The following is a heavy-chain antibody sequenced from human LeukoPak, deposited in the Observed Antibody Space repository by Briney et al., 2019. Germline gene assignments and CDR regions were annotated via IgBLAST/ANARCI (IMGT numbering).Heavy chain of an antibody. CDR1: GGSISSYY. J-gene: IGHJ4*02. CDR3: ARGDYSSSSGLYYFDY. Sequence: SSETLSLTCTVSGGSISSYYWSWIRQPPGKGLEWLGYIYYSGSTNYNPSLKSRVTISVDTSKNQFSLKLSSVTAADTAVYYCARGDYSSSSGLYYFDYWGQGTLVTVSS. V-gene: IGHV4-59*01. CDR2: IYYSGST. D-gene: IGHD6-6*01.